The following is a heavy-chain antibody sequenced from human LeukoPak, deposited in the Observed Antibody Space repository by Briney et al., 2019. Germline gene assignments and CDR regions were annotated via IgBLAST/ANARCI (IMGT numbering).Heavy chain of an antibody. CDR2: ISGSGGST. V-gene: IGHV3-23*01. Sequence: AGGSLRLSCAASGFTFSSYAMSWVRQAPGKGLESLSAISGSGGSTYYADSVKGRFTISRDNSKNTLYLQMNSLRAEDTAVYYCAKDKYGDYEAGWFDPWGQGTLVTVSS. D-gene: IGHD4-17*01. CDR3: AKDKYGDYEAGWFDP. CDR1: GFTFSSYA. J-gene: IGHJ5*02.